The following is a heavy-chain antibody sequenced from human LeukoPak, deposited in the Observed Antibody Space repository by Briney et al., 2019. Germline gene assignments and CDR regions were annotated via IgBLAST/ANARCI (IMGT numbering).Heavy chain of an antibody. CDR1: GDSISTYY. V-gene: IGHV4-59*01. Sequence: PSETLSLTCTVSGDSISTYYWSWVRQPPGKGLEWIGYIYYGGNTNYNTSLTSRVTISVDTSKTQFSLKLSSVTAVDTAVYYCARDNDISRGFYYAMDVWGQGTTVIVSS. D-gene: IGHD3-9*01. CDR3: ARDNDISRGFYYAMDV. CDR2: IYYGGNT. J-gene: IGHJ6*02.